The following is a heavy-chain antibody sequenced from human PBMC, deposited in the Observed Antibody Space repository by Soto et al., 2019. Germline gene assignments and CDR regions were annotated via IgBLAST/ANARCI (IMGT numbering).Heavy chain of an antibody. CDR1: GGSISSYY. CDR3: AGVIAADGNNGWFEP. V-gene: IGHV4-59*08. CDR2: IYYSGST. J-gene: IGHJ5*02. Sequence: SETLSLTCTVSGGSISSYYWSWIRQPPGKGLEWIGYIYYSGSTNYNPSLKSRVTISVDTSKNQFSLKLSSVTAADTAVYYCAGVIAADGNNGWFEPWGQGTLVTVSS. D-gene: IGHD6-13*01.